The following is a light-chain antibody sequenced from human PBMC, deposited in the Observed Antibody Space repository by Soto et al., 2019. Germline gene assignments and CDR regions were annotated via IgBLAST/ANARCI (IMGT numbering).Light chain of an antibody. Sequence: EIMMTQSPGTLSVSPGEGATLSCTAIRGVNPNLAWYQQNPGQPPRLLLFGASTRATGIPVRFRGSGSGTEFTLTISSLQSEDSAVYYCHQYNSWPRGTFGPGTKVEIK. CDR2: GAS. J-gene: IGKJ3*01. V-gene: IGKV3-15*01. CDR1: RGVNPN. CDR3: HQYNSWPRGT.